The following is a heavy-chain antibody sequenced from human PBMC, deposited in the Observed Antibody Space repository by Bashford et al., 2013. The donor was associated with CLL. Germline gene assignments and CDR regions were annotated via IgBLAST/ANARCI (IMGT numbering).Heavy chain of an antibody. J-gene: IGHJ4*02. CDR2: ISHSGST. CDR1: GYSISSGY. D-gene: IGHD3-10*01. V-gene: IGHV4-38-2*01. CDR3: ARAAQRNRSWFGELYSYFDY. Sequence: SETLSLTCAVSGYSISSGYWGWIRQPPGKGLEWIGSISHSGSTYYKPSLQSRVTISVDTSKNQFSLKLNSVTAADTAVYYCARAAQRNRSWFGELYSYFDYWGQGTLVTVSS.